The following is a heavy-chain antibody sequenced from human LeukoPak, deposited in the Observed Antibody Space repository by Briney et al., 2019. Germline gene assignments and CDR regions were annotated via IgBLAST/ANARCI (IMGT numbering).Heavy chain of an antibody. CDR1: GFTVSSNY. V-gene: IGHV3-66*01. J-gene: IGHJ2*01. Sequence: GGSLRLSCAASGFTVSSNYMSWVREAPGKGLEWVSVIYSGGSTYYADSVKGRFTISRDNSKNTLYLQMNSLRAEDTAVYYCARVPTKYPGVQSHWYFDLWGRGTLVTVSS. CDR3: ARVPTKYPGVQSHWYFDL. CDR2: IYSGGST. D-gene: IGHD4-4*01.